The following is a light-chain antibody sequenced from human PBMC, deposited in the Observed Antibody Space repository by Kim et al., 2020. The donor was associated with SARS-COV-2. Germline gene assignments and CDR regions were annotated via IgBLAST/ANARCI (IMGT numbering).Light chain of an antibody. V-gene: IGLV2-8*01. J-gene: IGLJ2*01. CDR3: LSDAGDYTLV. Sequence: GQSVTLSGTGIIFGLGGHTHFSWSQWHPGNAPKLIIYEVSERPSGVPDRFSGSKSGNTPSLTVSGVQSEDEADYYCLSDAGDYTLVFGGGTQLTVL. CDR1: IFGLGGHTH. CDR2: EVS.